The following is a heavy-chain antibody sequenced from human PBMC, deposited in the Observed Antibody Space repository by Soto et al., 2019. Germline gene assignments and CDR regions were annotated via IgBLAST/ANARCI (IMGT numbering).Heavy chain of an antibody. Sequence: QVQLVESGGGVVQPGRSLRLSCAASGFTFSTYGMHWVRQAPGKGLEWVASILSDGSNKNYADSVKGRLTISRDNSKNTLYLQMNSLRVEDTAFYYCAKGKAVAGTSAWFDPWGQGTLVTVSS. D-gene: IGHD6-19*01. CDR2: ILSDGSNK. V-gene: IGHV3-30*18. CDR1: GFTFSTYG. CDR3: AKGKAVAGTSAWFDP. J-gene: IGHJ5*02.